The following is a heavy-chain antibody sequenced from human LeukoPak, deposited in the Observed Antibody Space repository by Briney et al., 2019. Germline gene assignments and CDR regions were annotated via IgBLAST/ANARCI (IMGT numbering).Heavy chain of an antibody. CDR2: INHSVRT. CDR3: ARPTAAMVTA. CDR1: GGSFSGYY. V-gene: IGHV4-34*01. J-gene: IGHJ5*02. Sequence: SETLSLTCAVYGGSFSGYYWSWIRQPPGKGLEWIGEINHSVRTNYNPSLKSRVTISVDTSKNQFSLKLSSVTAADTAVYYCARPTAAMVTAWGQGTLVTVSS. D-gene: IGHD5-18*01.